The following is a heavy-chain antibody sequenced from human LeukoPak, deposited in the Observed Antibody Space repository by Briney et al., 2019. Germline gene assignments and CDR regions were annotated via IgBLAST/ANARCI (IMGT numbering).Heavy chain of an antibody. J-gene: IGHJ5*02. CDR3: ARYSYDILTGYPKGWFDP. CDR1: GGSFSGYY. Sequence: SETLSLTCAVYGGSFSGYYWSWIRQPPGKGLEWIGEINHSGSTNYNPSLKSRVTISVDTSKNQFSLKLSSVTAADTAVYYCARYSYDILTGYPKGWFDPWGQGTLVTVSS. V-gene: IGHV4-34*01. CDR2: INHSGST. D-gene: IGHD3-9*01.